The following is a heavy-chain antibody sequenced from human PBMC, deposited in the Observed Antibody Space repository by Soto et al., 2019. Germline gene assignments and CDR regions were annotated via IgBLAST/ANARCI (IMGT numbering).Heavy chain of an antibody. CDR2: IYHSGST. CDR3: ASIPGAAAGAYYYYGMDV. V-gene: IGHV4-59*12. CDR1: GGSISSDY. J-gene: IGHJ6*02. D-gene: IGHD6-13*01. Sequence: SETLSLTCTVSGGSISSDYWSWIRQPPGKGLEWIGDIYHSGSTNYNPSLKSRVTISVDKSKNQFSLKLSSVTAADTAVYYCASIPGAAAGAYYYYGMDVWGQGTTVTVSS.